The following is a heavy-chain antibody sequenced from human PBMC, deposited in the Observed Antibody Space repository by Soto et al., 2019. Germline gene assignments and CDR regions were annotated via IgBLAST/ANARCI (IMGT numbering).Heavy chain of an antibody. Sequence: PSETLSLTCTVSGGSISSSSYFLGWLHQPPGKGLEWIGSIYYSGSTYYNPSLKSRVTISVDTSKNQFSLKLSSVTAADTAVYYCAGGIAGPPYYYYYYMDVWGKGTTVTVSS. D-gene: IGHD6-13*01. CDR2: IYYSGST. CDR1: GGSISSSSYF. CDR3: AGGIAGPPYYYYYYMDV. V-gene: IGHV4-39*01. J-gene: IGHJ6*03.